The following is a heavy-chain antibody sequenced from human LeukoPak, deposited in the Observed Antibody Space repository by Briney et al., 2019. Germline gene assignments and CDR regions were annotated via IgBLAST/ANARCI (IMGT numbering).Heavy chain of an antibody. CDR2: TWYDGFNE. Sequence: PGRSLRLSCAASGFTFSSYGMHWVRQAPGKGLEWVAVTWYDGFNEHYADSVKGRFTISRDNSKNTLYLQMNSLRAEDTAVYYCARETILDSSGYYDYWGQGTLVTVSS. J-gene: IGHJ4*02. D-gene: IGHD3-22*01. CDR1: GFTFSSYG. V-gene: IGHV3-33*01. CDR3: ARETILDSSGYYDY.